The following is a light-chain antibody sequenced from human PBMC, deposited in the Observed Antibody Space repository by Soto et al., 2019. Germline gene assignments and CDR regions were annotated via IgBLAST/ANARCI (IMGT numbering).Light chain of an antibody. J-gene: IGKJ1*01. CDR2: GAS. CDR3: QQYGSSRWT. CDR1: QSVSSSY. V-gene: IGKV3-20*01. Sequence: EIVLTQSPGTLSLSPGARAPFSCRASQSVSSSYIAWYQQKRGQAPRRLIYGASSRTTGIPDRFSGSGSGTDFTLTISRLEPEDFAVYYCQQYGSSRWTFGQGTKVDIK.